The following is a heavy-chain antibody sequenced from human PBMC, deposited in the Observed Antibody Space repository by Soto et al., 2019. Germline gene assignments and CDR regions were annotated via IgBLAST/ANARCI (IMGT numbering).Heavy chain of an antibody. V-gene: IGHV3-48*01. Sequence: GGSLRLSCAASGFTFISYSMNWVRQAPGKGLEWVSYISSSSSTIYYADSVKGRFTISRDNAKNSLYLQMNSLRAEDTAVYYCARDFESYYYYYMDVWGKGTTVTVSS. CDR1: GFTFISYS. J-gene: IGHJ6*03. CDR3: ARDFESYYYYYMDV. CDR2: ISSSSSTI.